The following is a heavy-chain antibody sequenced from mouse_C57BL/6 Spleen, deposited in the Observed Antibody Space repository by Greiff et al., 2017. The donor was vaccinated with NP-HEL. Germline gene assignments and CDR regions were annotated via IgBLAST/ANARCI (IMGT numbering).Heavy chain of an antibody. Sequence: QVQLQQSGPELVKPGASVKISCKASGYAFSSSWMNWVKQRPGKGLEWIGRIYPGDGDTNYNGKFKGKATLTADKSSSTAYMQLSSLTSEDSAVYFCARATSYGSSYVRAMDYWGQGTSVTVSS. D-gene: IGHD1-1*01. CDR3: ARATSYGSSYVRAMDY. J-gene: IGHJ4*01. V-gene: IGHV1-82*01. CDR1: GYAFSSSW. CDR2: IYPGDGDT.